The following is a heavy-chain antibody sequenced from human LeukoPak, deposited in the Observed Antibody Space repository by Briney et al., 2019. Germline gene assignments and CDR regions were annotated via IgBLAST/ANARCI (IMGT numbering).Heavy chain of an antibody. Sequence: SETLSLTCTVPGRSISNYYWSWIRQPPGKGLEWIGHIYYNGATKYKPSLKSRITISVDTSKNQFSLMLSSVNAADTTVYYCARFGITVVRGGKYYFDYWGQGTLVTVSS. CDR2: IYYNGAT. V-gene: IGHV4-59*08. CDR1: GRSISNYY. D-gene: IGHD3-10*01. CDR3: ARFGITVVRGGKYYFDY. J-gene: IGHJ4*02.